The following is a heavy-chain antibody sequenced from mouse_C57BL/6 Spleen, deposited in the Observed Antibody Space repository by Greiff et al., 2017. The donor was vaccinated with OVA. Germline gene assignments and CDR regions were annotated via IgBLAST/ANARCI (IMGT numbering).Heavy chain of an antibody. CDR1: GFTFSSYA. Sequence: EVQRVESGEGLVKPGGSLKLSCAASGFTFSSYAMSWVRQTPEKRLEWVAYISSGGDYIYYADTVKGRFTISRDNARNTLYLQMSSLKSEDTAMYYCTRDNYGRSYWYFDVWGTGTTVTVSS. D-gene: IGHD1-1*01. CDR3: TRDNYGRSYWYFDV. CDR2: ISSGGDYI. V-gene: IGHV5-9-1*02. J-gene: IGHJ1*03.